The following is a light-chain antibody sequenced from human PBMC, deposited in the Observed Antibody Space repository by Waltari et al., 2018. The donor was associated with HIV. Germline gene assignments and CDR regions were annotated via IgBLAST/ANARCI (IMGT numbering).Light chain of an antibody. CDR3: CSYAGSPRV. CDR1: SSDVGGYNY. CDR2: EVS. V-gene: IGLV2-14*01. J-gene: IGLJ2*01. Sequence: QSALTQPASVSGSPGQSITISCTGTSSDVGGYNYVSWYQQHPGKAPKLMIYEVSNRPSGVSNRFSGSKSGNTASLTISGLQAEDEADYYCCSYAGSPRVFGGGTKLTVL.